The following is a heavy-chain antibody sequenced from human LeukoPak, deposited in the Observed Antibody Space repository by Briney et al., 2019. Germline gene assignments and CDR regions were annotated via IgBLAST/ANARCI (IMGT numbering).Heavy chain of an antibody. Sequence: GSSVKVSCKASGYTFTSYGISWVRQAPGQGLEWMGWISAYNVNTDSAQNFQGRVTMTTDTSTSTAYMELRSLRSDDTAVYYCARWGNAGTYYDILLTAMDVWGQGTTVTVSS. CDR3: ARWGNAGTYYDILLTAMDV. J-gene: IGHJ6*02. V-gene: IGHV1-18*01. D-gene: IGHD3-9*01. CDR1: GYTFTSYG. CDR2: ISAYNVNT.